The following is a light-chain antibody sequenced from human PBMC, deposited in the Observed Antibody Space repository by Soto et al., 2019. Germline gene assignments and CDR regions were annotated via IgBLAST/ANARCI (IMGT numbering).Light chain of an antibody. CDR2: AAS. CDR3: QQYNHWPLT. V-gene: IGKV3-15*01. Sequence: EVVTTLSAASLSVSPGERATLSCRASQGLGTNLAWYQQKPGQAPRLLIYAASTRATGVPGRFSGSGSGTEFTLTISSLQSEDCAVYYCQQYNHWPLTFGGGTKVDI. J-gene: IGKJ4*01. CDR1: QGLGTN.